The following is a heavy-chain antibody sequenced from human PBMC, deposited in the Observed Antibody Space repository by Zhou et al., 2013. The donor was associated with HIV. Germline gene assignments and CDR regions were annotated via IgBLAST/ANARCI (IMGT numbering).Heavy chain of an antibody. CDR1: GGTFSSYA. J-gene: IGHJ4*02. V-gene: IGHV1-69*05. D-gene: IGHD3-22*01. CDR2: IIPIFGTA. CDR3: AREDYYYDSSGWTGTRSLDY. Sequence: QVQLVQSGAEVKKPGSSVKVSCKASGGTFSSYAISWVRQAPGQGLEWMGGIIPIFGTANYAQKFQGRVTITTDESTSTAYMELSSLRSEDTAVYYCAREDYYYDSSGWTGTRSLDYWGQGTLVTVSS.